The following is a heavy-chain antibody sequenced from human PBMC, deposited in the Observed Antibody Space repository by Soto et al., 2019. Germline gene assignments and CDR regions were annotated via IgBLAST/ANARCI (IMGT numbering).Heavy chain of an antibody. D-gene: IGHD5-12*01. V-gene: IGHV4-59*02. CDR3: ARERGSGYANVWAFDL. Sequence: QVQLQESGPGLVKPSETLSLTCTVSGGSVSGYFWNWIRQPPGKGLEWIGYFFFTGSTIYSPSLKMRVTSSLATSMNLRSLRLTSVTTADMAGYYCARERGSGYANVWAFDLRGQGTMVTVSS. J-gene: IGHJ3*01. CDR1: GGSVSGYF. CDR2: FFFTGST.